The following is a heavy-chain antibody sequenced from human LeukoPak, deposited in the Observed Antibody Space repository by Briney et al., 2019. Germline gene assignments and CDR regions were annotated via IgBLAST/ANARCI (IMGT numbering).Heavy chain of an antibody. CDR3: ARTRLRPPFDY. J-gene: IGHJ4*02. D-gene: IGHD4-17*01. CDR1: GFTFSSYE. V-gene: IGHV3-48*03. CDR2: ISSSGSTI. Sequence: GGSLRLSCAASGFTFSSYEMNWVRQAPWKGLEWVSYISSSGSTIYYADSVKGRFTISRDNAKNSLYLQMNSLRAEDTAVYYCARTRLRPPFDYWGQGTLVTVSS.